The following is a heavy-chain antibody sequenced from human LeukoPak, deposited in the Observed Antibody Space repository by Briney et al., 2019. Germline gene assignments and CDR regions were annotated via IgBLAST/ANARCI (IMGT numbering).Heavy chain of an antibody. Sequence: SETLSLTCTVSGGSISSDYWSWIRQHPGKGLEWIGYIYYSGSTYYNPSLKSRVTISVDTSKNQFSLKLSSVTAADTAVYYCARGDFVAGRSCFYFDYWGQGTLVTVSS. D-gene: IGHD6-19*01. J-gene: IGHJ4*02. CDR3: ARGDFVAGRSCFYFDY. CDR1: GGSISSDY. CDR2: IYYSGST. V-gene: IGHV4-31*03.